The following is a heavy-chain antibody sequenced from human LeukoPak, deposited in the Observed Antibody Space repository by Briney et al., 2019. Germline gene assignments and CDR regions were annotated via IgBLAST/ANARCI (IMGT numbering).Heavy chain of an antibody. Sequence: EGSLRLSCAASGFTFNTYGMSWVRQAPGKGLEWVSGISGSGGATYYADSVKGRFTISRDNAKNSLYLQMNSLRAEDTAVYYCASVYYYDSSGIDYWGQGTLVTVSS. CDR2: ISGSGGAT. D-gene: IGHD3-22*01. CDR3: ASVYYYDSSGIDY. J-gene: IGHJ4*02. CDR1: GFTFNTYG. V-gene: IGHV3-23*01.